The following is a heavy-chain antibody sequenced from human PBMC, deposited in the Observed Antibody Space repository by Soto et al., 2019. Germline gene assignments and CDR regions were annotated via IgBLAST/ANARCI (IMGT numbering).Heavy chain of an antibody. CDR1: GGSFSGYY. J-gene: IGHJ6*02. D-gene: IGHD4-17*01. CDR3: ARGRTVTTRYYYYYGMDV. V-gene: IGHV4-34*01. CDR2: INHSGST. Sequence: PSETLSLTCAVYGGSFSGYYWSWIRQPPGKGLEWIGEINHSGSTNYNPSLKSRVTISVDTSKNQFSLKLSSVTAADTAVYYCARGRTVTTRYYYYYGMDVWGQGTTVTVSS.